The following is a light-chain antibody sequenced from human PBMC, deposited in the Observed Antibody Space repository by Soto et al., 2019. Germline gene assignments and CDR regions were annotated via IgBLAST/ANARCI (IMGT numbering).Light chain of an antibody. CDR1: SSDVGGYNY. CDR2: DVS. Sequence: QSALTQPASVSGSPGQSVTISCTGTSSDVGGYNYVSWYQQHPGKAPKLMIYDVSKRPSGVPDRFSGSKSGNTASLTISGLQAEDEADYYCCSYAGSYGNVFGTGTKLTVL. V-gene: IGLV2-11*01. J-gene: IGLJ1*01. CDR3: CSYAGSYGNV.